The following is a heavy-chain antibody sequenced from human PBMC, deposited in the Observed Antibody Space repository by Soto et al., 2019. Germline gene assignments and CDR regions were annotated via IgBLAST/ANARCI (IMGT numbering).Heavy chain of an antibody. Sequence: QAQLVQSGAEVKKPGASVKVSCKASGYTFTSYAMHWVRQPPGQRLEWMGWINAGNGNTKYSQKFQGRVTITRDTSASTAYMELSSLRSEDTAVYYCARYSSGWYADYWGQGTLVTVSS. CDR1: GYTFTSYA. CDR3: ARYSSGWYADY. V-gene: IGHV1-3*01. CDR2: INAGNGNT. J-gene: IGHJ4*02. D-gene: IGHD6-19*01.